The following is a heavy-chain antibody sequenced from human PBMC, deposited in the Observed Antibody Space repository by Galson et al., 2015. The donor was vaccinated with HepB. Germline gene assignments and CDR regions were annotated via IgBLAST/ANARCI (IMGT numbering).Heavy chain of an antibody. J-gene: IGHJ2*01. CDR3: ARGTKEKYYYDSSGYHWYFDL. V-gene: IGHV3-21*01. CDR1: GFTFSSYS. CDR2: ISSSSSYI. Sequence: CLRLSCAASGFTFSSYSMNWVRQAPGKGLEWVSSISSSSSYIYYADSVKGRFTISRDNAKNSLYLQMNSLRAEDTAVYYCARGTKEKYYYDSSGYHWYFDLWGRGTLVTVSS. D-gene: IGHD3-22*01.